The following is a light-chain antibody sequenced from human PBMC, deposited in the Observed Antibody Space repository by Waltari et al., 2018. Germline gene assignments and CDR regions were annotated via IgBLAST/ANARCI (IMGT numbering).Light chain of an antibody. CDR1: LFETQS. J-gene: IGLJ2*01. CDR3: QSADSSGPSVV. V-gene: IGLV3-25*03. Sequence: SYELTQPSSMSVSPVQTASITCSGHLFETQSGSSYQQTPGQAPILVIFKDNERPSGIPERFSGSSSGTTVTLTISGVQAEDEADYYCQSADSSGPSVVFGGGTKLT. CDR2: KDN.